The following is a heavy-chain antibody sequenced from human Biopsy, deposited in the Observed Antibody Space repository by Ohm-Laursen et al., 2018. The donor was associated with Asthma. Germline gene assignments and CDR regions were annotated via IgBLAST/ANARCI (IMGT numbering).Heavy chain of an antibody. J-gene: IGHJ4*02. CDR2: IYSGGTS. Sequence: SLRLSCAASGFTVSRDHMFWVRQAPGKGLEWVSVIYSGGTSDTAVSVRGRFTISRDFYKNTLYLQMDSLRAEDTAVYYCARGDSSGWSHYYFDYWGQGTLVTVSS. V-gene: IGHV3-53*01. D-gene: IGHD6-19*01. CDR3: ARGDSSGWSHYYFDY. CDR1: GFTVSRDH.